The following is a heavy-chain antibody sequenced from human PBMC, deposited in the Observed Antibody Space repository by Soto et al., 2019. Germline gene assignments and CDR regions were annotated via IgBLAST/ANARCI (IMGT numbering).Heavy chain of an antibody. J-gene: IGHJ4*02. CDR3: ARVCGYGYGHFDF. V-gene: IGHV1-18*01. CDR2: ISAHNGYT. D-gene: IGHD5-18*01. CDR1: GYIFTKHG. Sequence: QVQLVQSGAEVREPGASVKVSCKTSGYIFTKHGISWVRQAPGQGLEWLGWISAHNGYTNYAENFQGRLTLTTNRSASTAYMELRSLRSDDTAIYYCARVCGYGYGHFDFWGQGTLVTASS.